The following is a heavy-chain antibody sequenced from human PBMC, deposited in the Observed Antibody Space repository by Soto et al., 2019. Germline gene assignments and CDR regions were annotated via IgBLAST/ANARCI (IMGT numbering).Heavy chain of an antibody. CDR1: GFTFSNYV. J-gene: IGHJ4*02. V-gene: IGHV3-30-3*01. CDR2: ISYDGSNE. D-gene: IGHD3-10*01. Sequence: GGSLRLSCAASGFTFSNYVMHWVRQAPGKGLEWVAVISYDGSNEYHADSVKGRFTISRDNSKNTLYLQMNSLRAEDTAVYYCAIIPRNYFGSGSYYNGWGQGTLVTVSS. CDR3: AIIPRNYFGSGSYYNG.